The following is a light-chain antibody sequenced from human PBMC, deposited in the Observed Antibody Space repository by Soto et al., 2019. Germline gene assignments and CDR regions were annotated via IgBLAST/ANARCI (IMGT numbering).Light chain of an antibody. Sequence: EIVLTQSPGTLSLSPGERATLSCRASQSVSSNYLAWYQHKPGQGPRLLIYAASSRATGIPDRFSGSGSGTDFTLTISRQEPEDFALYYCQKYGSAFTFGPGTKVDIK. CDR2: AAS. V-gene: IGKV3-20*01. CDR1: QSVSSNY. J-gene: IGKJ3*01. CDR3: QKYGSAFT.